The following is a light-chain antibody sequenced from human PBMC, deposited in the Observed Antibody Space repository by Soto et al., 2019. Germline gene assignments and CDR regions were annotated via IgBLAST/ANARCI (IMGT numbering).Light chain of an antibody. CDR3: QQYNNWPPVT. V-gene: IGKV3-15*01. Sequence: EVVMTQSPGTLSVSPWERVTLSCRASQSVRSHLAWYQQKPGQAPSLLIFGASTRATGVSDRFSGGESGTEFTLTISSLQSEDFAVYYCQQYNNWPPVTFGGGTKVDIK. J-gene: IGKJ4*01. CDR1: QSVRSH. CDR2: GAS.